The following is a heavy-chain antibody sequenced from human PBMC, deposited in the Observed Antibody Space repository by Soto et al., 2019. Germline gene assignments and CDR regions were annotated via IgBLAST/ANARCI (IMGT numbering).Heavy chain of an antibody. V-gene: IGHV1-18*01. J-gene: IGHJ4*02. CDR3: ARSVFWSGYYLLDY. CDR2: ISAYNGNT. Sequence: ASVKISCKASGYTFTSYGISWVRQAPGQGLEWMGWISAYNGNTNFAQKLQGRVTMTTDTSTSTAYMELRSLRSDDTAVYYCARSVFWSGYYLLDYWGQGTLVTVSS. D-gene: IGHD3-3*01. CDR1: GYTFTSYG.